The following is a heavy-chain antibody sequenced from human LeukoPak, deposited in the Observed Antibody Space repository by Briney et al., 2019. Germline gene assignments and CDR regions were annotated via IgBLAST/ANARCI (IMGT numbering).Heavy chain of an antibody. Sequence: SETLSLTCTVSGGSISSHYWSWIRQPPGKGLEWIGYIYYSGSTNYNPSLKSRVTTSVDTSKNQFSLKLSSVTAADTAVYCCAREAGVRGVNYFDYWGQGTLVTVSS. CDR2: IYYSGST. CDR3: AREAGVRGVNYFDY. CDR1: GGSISSHY. D-gene: IGHD3-10*01. J-gene: IGHJ4*02. V-gene: IGHV4-59*11.